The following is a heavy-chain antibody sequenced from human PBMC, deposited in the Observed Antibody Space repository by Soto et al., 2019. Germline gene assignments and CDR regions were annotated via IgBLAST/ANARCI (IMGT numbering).Heavy chain of an antibody. CDR1: GYSFSTSW. D-gene: IGHD2-21*01. CDR3: ARTTIAGIRGYFGY. CDR2: IYPGDSDT. Sequence: PLQFQKISSQGSGYSFSTSWIGWVSKMTGKGLEWMGIIYPGDSDTRYSPSFQGQVTISADKSISTAFLQWSSLRASDTATYYCARTTIAGIRGYFGYWGQRTLVTVSS. J-gene: IGHJ4*02. V-gene: IGHV5-51*01.